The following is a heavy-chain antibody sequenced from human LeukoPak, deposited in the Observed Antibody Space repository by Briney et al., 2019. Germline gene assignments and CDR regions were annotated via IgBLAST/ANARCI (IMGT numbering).Heavy chain of an antibody. V-gene: IGHV1-2*06. CDR1: GYTFSGHY. J-gene: IGHJ4*02. CDR3: ARGFDNYGFSGQILEAHFDY. CDR2: INPSSGDT. Sequence: ASVKVSCKASGYTFSGHYMHWVRQAPGQGLEWMGRINPSSGDTDYAQKFQGRVTMTRDTSTSTVYMELSSLRSEDTAVYYCARGFDNYGFSGQILEAHFDYWGQGTLVTVSS. D-gene: IGHD5-18*01.